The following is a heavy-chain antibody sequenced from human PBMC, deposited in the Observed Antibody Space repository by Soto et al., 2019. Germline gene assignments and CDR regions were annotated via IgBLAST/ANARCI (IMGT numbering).Heavy chain of an antibody. CDR3: AREVGHGWFDP. Sequence: EVQLVESGGGLVQPGGSLRISCAASGFTVRSNYMSWVRQAPGKGLEWVSVIYSGGSTYYADSVKGRFTISRHNSKNTLYLQMNSLRAEDTAVYYCAREVGHGWFDPWGQGTLVTVSS. J-gene: IGHJ5*02. V-gene: IGHV3-53*04. CDR2: IYSGGST. CDR1: GFTVRSNY.